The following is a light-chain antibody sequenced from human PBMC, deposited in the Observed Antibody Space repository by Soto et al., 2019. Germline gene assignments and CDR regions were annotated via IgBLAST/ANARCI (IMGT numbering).Light chain of an antibody. V-gene: IGKV3D-15*01. CDR2: YIS. CDR1: QSAGNF. J-gene: IGKJ5*01. CDR3: QQHNQWPIT. Sequence: EIVMTQSPATPSVCPGETASLSCRASQSAGNFLAWYQQKPGQAPRLLIYYISTRATGIPARFSGSGSGTEFTLTINSLQSEDSAVYYCQQHNQWPITFGQGTRLEIK.